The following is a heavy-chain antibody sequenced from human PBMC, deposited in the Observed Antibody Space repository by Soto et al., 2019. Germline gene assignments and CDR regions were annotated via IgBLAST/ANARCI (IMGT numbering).Heavy chain of an antibody. J-gene: IGHJ4*02. CDR1: GGSISSYY. D-gene: IGHD6-6*01. V-gene: IGHV4-59*01. CDR3: ARVSVAARRTFYYFDY. Sequence: SETLSLTCTVSGGSISSYYWSWLRQPPGKGLEWIGYIYYSGSTNYNPSLKSRVTISVDTSKNQFSLKLSSVTAADTAVYYCARVSVAARRTFYYFDYWGQGTLVTVS. CDR2: IYYSGST.